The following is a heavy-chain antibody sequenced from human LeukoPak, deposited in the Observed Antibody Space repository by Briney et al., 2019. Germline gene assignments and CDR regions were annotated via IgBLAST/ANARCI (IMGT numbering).Heavy chain of an antibody. J-gene: IGHJ4*02. CDR3: ARKYYYDSSGRTYYFDY. Sequence: GGSLRLSCVASGFTFSSYWMSWVRQAPGKGLEWVANIKQDGSEKYYVDSVKGRFTIPRDNAKNSLYLQMNSLRAEDTAVYYCARKYYYDSSGRTYYFDYWGQGTLVTVSS. D-gene: IGHD3-22*01. CDR2: IKQDGSEK. CDR1: GFTFSSYW. V-gene: IGHV3-7*01.